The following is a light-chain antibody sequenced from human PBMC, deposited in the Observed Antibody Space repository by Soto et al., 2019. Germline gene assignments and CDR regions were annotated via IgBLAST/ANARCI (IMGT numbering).Light chain of an antibody. CDR1: SSDVGGYNY. Sequence: QSALTQPASVSGSPGQSIPISCTGTSSDVGGYNYVSWYQHHPGKAPKLMIYEVSNRPSGVSNRFSGSKSGNTASLSVSGLQAEDEADYYCSSSTTSNTQVFGGGTKLTVL. J-gene: IGLJ3*02. CDR2: EVS. V-gene: IGLV2-14*01. CDR3: SSSTTSNTQV.